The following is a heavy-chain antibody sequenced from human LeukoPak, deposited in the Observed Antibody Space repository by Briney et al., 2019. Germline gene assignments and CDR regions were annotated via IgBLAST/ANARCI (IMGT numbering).Heavy chain of an antibody. D-gene: IGHD3-22*01. CDR1: GYSISRGLY. Sequence: SETLSLTCALSGYSISRGLYWGWIRQPPGKGLEWIGSIYHSGSTYYNPSLKSRVTISVDTSKNQFSLKLSSVTAADTAVYYCARAPKGITMIVSPAFDIWGQGTMVTVSS. J-gene: IGHJ3*02. CDR3: ARAPKGITMIVSPAFDI. V-gene: IGHV4-38-2*01. CDR2: IYHSGST.